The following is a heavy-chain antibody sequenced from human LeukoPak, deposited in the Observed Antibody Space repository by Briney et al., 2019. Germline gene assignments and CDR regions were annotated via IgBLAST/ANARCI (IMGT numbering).Heavy chain of an antibody. J-gene: IGHJ5*02. CDR1: GFTFSSYA. Sequence: GGSLRLSCAASGFTFSSYAMSWVRQAPGKGLEWVSAISGSGGSTYYADSVKGRFTISRDNSKNTPYLQMNSLRAEDTAVYYCAKSYPATYYDFWSGNDNWFDPWGQGTLVTVSS. D-gene: IGHD3-3*01. CDR3: AKSYPATYYDFWSGNDNWFDP. V-gene: IGHV3-23*01. CDR2: ISGSGGST.